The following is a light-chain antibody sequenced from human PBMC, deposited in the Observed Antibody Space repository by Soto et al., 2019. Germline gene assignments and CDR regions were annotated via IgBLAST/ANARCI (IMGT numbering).Light chain of an antibody. Sequence: DIQMTQSPSSLSASVGDRVTITCRASQSVSRYLNWYQQKEGQAPKLLIYTISILESGVPSRFSASGSGTDFTLTISSLQPEDFATYYCQQSYNNPRTFGQGTRVEIK. CDR1: QSVSRY. V-gene: IGKV1-39*01. J-gene: IGKJ1*01. CDR3: QQSYNNPRT. CDR2: TIS.